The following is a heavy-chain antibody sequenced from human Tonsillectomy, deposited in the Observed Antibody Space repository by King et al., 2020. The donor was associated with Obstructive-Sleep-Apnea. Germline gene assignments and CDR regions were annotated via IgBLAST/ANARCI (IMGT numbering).Heavy chain of an antibody. Sequence: VQLVESGGGVVQPGGSLRLSCAASGFTFSSYAMHWVRQAPGKGLDLVAAISYDGSNKYYVDSVKGRFSISRDNSKNTLYLQMNSLRADDTAVYYCARARVVGASTYYFDYWGQGTLVTVSS. V-gene: IGHV3-30*04. CDR2: ISYDGSNK. CDR1: GFTFSSYA. J-gene: IGHJ4*02. D-gene: IGHD1-26*01. CDR3: ARARVVGASTYYFDY.